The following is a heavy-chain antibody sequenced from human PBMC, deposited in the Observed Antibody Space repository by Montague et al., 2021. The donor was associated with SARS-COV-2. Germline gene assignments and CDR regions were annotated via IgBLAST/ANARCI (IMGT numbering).Heavy chain of an antibody. J-gene: IGHJ5*01. CDR1: GGSVSSRSNY. CDR3: AREATDYGLGGYYFPFAS. V-gene: IGHV4-61*01. CDR2: VYNYGST. Sequence: SETLSLTCSVSGGSVSSRSNYWSWIRQSPGKGLEWIGYVYNYGSTDYNPSLKSRVTISLDTSMNQFSLRLSSLTAADTAVSYCAREATDYGLGGYYFPFASWGQGPLVPFSS. D-gene: IGHD3-10*01.